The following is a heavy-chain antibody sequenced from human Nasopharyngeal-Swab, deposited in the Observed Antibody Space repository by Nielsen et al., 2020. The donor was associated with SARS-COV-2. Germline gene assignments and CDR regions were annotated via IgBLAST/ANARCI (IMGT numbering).Heavy chain of an antibody. CDR2: IYYSGST. CDR3: ASQIAARFDY. Sequence: WIRQPPGKGLEWIGYIYYSGSTNYNPSLKSRVTISVDKSKNQFSLKLSSVTAADTAVYYCASQIAARFDYWGQGTLVTVSS. D-gene: IGHD6-6*01. V-gene: IGHV4-61*05. J-gene: IGHJ4*02.